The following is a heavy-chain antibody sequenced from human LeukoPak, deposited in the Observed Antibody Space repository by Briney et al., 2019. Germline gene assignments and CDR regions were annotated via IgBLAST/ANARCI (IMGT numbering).Heavy chain of an antibody. J-gene: IGHJ4*02. D-gene: IGHD3-16*01. CDR2: ISYSGTT. CDR1: GGSINSGISYY. Sequence: PSETLSLTCTVSGGSINSGISYYWAWIRQPPGKGLEWIGSISYSGTTYYNLSLKGRGTISVDTPKSQFSLRVRSVTAADTALFYCARHHHDGGFDYWGRGTLVTVSS. CDR3: ARHHHDGGFDY. V-gene: IGHV4-39*01.